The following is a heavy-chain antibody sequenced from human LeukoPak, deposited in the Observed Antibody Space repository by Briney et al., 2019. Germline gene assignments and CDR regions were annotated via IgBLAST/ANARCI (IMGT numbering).Heavy chain of an antibody. Sequence: GGSLRLSCAASGYSFSSYNMNWVRQAPGKGLEWVSSISTTSRYIYYIDSAKGRFTISRDNAKNTLYLQMNSLRADDTAVYYCARERAQWLGELPRYGMDVWGQRTTVTFSS. CDR3: ARERAQWLGELPRYGMDV. J-gene: IGHJ6*02. CDR1: GYSFSSYN. D-gene: IGHD3-10*01. CDR2: ISTTSRYI. V-gene: IGHV3-21*06.